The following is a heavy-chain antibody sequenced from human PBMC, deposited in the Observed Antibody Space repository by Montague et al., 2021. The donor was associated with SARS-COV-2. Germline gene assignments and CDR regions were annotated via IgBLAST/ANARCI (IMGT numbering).Heavy chain of an antibody. CDR1: GGSIRNYY. V-gene: IGHV4-59*08. J-gene: IGHJ3*02. D-gene: IGHD3-10*01. CDR3: ARHTSERITMVQAFDI. Sequence: SETLSLTCAVSGGSIRNYYWSWIRQPPGRGLEWIAYIYDSSNVDYNPSLKSRVTILVDTSKNQFFLKLSSVTAADTAVYYCARHTSERITMVQAFDIWGQGTMVTVSS. CDR2: IYDSSNV.